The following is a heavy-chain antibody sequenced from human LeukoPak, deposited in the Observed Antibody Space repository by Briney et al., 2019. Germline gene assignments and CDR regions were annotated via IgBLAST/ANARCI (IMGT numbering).Heavy chain of an antibody. D-gene: IGHD3-10*01. CDR1: GFTFSIYW. CDR2: SNGDGSST. J-gene: IGHJ4*02. Sequence: GGSLRLSCAASGFTFSIYWMHWVRHAPGKGLVWVSQSNGDGSSTNYADSVKGRFTISRDNAKKTLFLQMNSLRAEDTAVYYCLVRGVTKPYWGQGALVTVSS. CDR3: LVRGVTKPY. V-gene: IGHV3-74*01.